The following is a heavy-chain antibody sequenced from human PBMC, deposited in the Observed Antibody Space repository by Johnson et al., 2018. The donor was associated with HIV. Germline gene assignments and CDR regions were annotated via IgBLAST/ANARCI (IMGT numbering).Heavy chain of an antibody. J-gene: IGHJ3*02. CDR1: RFTFDDYA. V-gene: IGHV3-43D*03. Sequence: LVESGGGLIQPGGSLRLSCETSRFTFDDYAMHWVRQAPGKGLEWVSLINWDGDSTYYADSVKGRFTISRDNSKNSLYLQMNSLRPEDTGLYYCAKDRYYDSSGPDAFDIWGQGTMVTVSS. CDR3: AKDRYYDSSGPDAFDI. D-gene: IGHD3-22*01. CDR2: INWDGDST.